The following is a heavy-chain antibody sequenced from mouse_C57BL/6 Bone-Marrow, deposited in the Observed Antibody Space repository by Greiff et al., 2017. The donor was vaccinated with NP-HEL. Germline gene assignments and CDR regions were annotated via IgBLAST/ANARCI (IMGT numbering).Heavy chain of an antibody. Sequence: QVHVKQPGAELVKPGASVKVSCKASGYTFTSFWMHWVKQRPGQGLEWIGRIHPSDSDTNYNQKFKGKATLTVDKSSSTAYMQLSSLTSEDSAVYYCAIHDGYYAYFDYWGQGTTLTVSS. CDR1: GYTFTSFW. V-gene: IGHV1-74*01. J-gene: IGHJ2*01. D-gene: IGHD2-3*01. CDR3: AIHDGYYAYFDY. CDR2: IHPSDSDT.